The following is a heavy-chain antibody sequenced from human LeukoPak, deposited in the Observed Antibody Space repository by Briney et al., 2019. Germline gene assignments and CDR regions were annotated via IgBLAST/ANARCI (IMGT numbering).Heavy chain of an antibody. CDR3: ARDRGGKGSAIFY. Sequence: ASVKVSCKASGYNFPSYGINWVRQATGQGLEWMGWIRPHTGETNSAQRFQDRVTMTTDTSTTTAYMELRSLRFDDTAVYYCARDRGGKGSAIFYWGQGSLVTVSS. D-gene: IGHD2-2*01. J-gene: IGHJ4*02. CDR1: GYNFPSYG. V-gene: IGHV1-18*01. CDR2: IRPHTGET.